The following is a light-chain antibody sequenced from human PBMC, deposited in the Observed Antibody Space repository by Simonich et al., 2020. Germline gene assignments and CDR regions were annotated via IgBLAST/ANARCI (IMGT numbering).Light chain of an antibody. V-gene: IGLV2-14*01. CDR3: SSYTSSSTYVV. Sequence: QSALTQPASVSGSPGQSITISCTGTSSDGWCYNYVSWYQQHPGKAPKLMIYDDSKRPSGVSNRFSGSKSGNPASLTISGLQAEDEADYYCSSYTSSSTYVVFGGGTKLTVL. CDR2: DDS. J-gene: IGLJ2*01. CDR1: SSDGWCYNY.